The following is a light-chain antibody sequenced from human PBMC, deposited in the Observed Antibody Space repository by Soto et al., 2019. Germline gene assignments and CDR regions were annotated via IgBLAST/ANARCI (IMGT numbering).Light chain of an antibody. J-gene: IGKJ3*01. Sequence: EIVLTQSPGTLSLSPGERATLSCRASQSVSSSYLAWYQQKPGQAPRLLIYGASSRATGIPDRFSGSGSGTDFTLTISRLEPEECAVYYCQQYGSSFTFGPGTKVDIK. CDR3: QQYGSSFT. V-gene: IGKV3-20*01. CDR2: GAS. CDR1: QSVSSSY.